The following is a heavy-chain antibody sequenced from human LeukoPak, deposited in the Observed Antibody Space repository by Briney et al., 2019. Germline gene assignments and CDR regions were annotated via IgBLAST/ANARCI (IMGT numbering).Heavy chain of an antibody. J-gene: IGHJ4*02. V-gene: IGHV4-59*01. D-gene: IGHD2-21*02. CDR3: ARTGLDDRSQTVVVTAMD. CDR2: IYDSGST. CDR1: GGSMTNLY. Sequence: SETLSLTCSVSGGSMTNLYWTWIRQPPGKGLEWIGDIYDSGSTRYNTSLESRVTISVDTSKNQFSLKLSSVTAADTAVYYCARTGLDDRSQTVVVTAMDWGQGTLVTVSS.